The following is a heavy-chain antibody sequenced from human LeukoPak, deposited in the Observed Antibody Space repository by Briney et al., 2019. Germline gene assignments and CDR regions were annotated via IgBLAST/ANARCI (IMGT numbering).Heavy chain of an antibody. D-gene: IGHD6-13*01. V-gene: IGHV3-30*04. Sequence: GGSLRLSCAASGFTFSGYPMHWVRQAPGKGLDWVAIISDDRGRKFYADSVEGRFTISRDNSKNTLFLQMNSLRAEDTAVYYCARGTVDYSRSASDYWGQGTLVTVSS. CDR1: GFTFSGYP. J-gene: IGHJ4*02. CDR3: ARGTVDYSRSASDY. CDR2: ISDDRGRK.